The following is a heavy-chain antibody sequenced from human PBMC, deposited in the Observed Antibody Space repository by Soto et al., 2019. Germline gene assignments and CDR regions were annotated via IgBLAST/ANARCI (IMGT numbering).Heavy chain of an antibody. D-gene: IGHD6-13*01. CDR2: ISYDGSNK. J-gene: IGHJ4*02. CDR1: GFTFSSYG. CDR3: ARDHATYSSSSDFDY. Sequence: QVQLVESGGGVVQPERSLRLSCAASGFTFSSYGMHWVRQAPGKGLEWVAVISYDGSNKYYADSVKGRFTISRDNSKNTLYLQMNSLRAEDTAVYYCARDHATYSSSSDFDYWGQGTLVTVSS. V-gene: IGHV3-30*03.